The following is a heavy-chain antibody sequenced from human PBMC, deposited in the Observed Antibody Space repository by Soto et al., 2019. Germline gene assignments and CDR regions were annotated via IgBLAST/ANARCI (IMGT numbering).Heavy chain of an antibody. CDR3: ARTQTSANYYDSSGYSL. Sequence: GASVRVSCKASGGTFSSYAISWVRRAPGQGLEWMGGIIPIFGTANYAQKFQGRVTITADESTSTAYMELSSLRSEDTAVYYCARTQTSANYYDSSGYSLWGQGTLVTVSS. J-gene: IGHJ4*02. CDR1: GGTFSSYA. D-gene: IGHD3-22*01. V-gene: IGHV1-69*13. CDR2: IIPIFGTA.